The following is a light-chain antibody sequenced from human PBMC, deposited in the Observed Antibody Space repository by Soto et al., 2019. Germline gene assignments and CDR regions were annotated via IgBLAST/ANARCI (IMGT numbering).Light chain of an antibody. CDR2: DDN. CDR3: GSWDSSLSAYV. V-gene: IGLV1-51*01. J-gene: IGLJ1*01. CDR1: GSNIGGNS. Sequence: QSFLTQPPSVSAAPGQKVTISCSGSGSNIGGNSVSWYQQLPGTAPKLLIYDDNKRPSGIPGRFSGSKSGTSATLGITGFQTGDEADYYCGSWDSSLSAYVLGTGTKVTVL.